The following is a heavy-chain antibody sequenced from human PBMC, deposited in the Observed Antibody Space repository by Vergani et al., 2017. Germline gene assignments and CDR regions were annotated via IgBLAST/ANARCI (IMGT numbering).Heavy chain of an antibody. CDR2: SNPNSGGT. CDR1: GYTFTGYY. J-gene: IGHJ4*02. CDR3: ARDVSVITRVRGVNFDY. Sequence: QVQLVQSGAEVKKPGASVKVSCKASGYTFTGYYMHWVRQAPGQGLEWMGWSNPNSGGTNYAQKFQGRVTMTRDTSISTAYMELSRLRSDDTAVYYCARDVSVITRVRGVNFDYWGQGTLVTVSS. V-gene: IGHV1-2*02. D-gene: IGHD3-10*01.